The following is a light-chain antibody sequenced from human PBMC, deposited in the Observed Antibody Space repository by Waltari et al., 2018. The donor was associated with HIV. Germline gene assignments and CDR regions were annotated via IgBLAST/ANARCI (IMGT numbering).Light chain of an antibody. CDR1: QGVNST. CDR2: GAS. J-gene: IGKJ5*01. Sequence: DIQLTQSPSFLSASVGDRVTITCRATQGVNSTLAWYQQRPGNAPKVLIYGASTLHSGVPSRFSGSGSGTHFTLTISSLQPEDFATYYCQQLKSYPITFGQGTRLEIK. V-gene: IGKV1-9*01. CDR3: QQLKSYPIT.